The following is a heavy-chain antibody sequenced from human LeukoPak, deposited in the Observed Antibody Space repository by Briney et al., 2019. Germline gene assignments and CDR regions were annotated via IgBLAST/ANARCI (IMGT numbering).Heavy chain of an antibody. J-gene: IGHJ4*02. Sequence: ASVKVSCKASGYTFTSYGISWVRQAPGQGLEWMGIINPSGGSTSYAQKFQGRVTMTRDTSTSTVYMELSSLRSEDTAVYYCARPSPRYYFDYWGQGTLVTVSS. CDR1: GYTFTSYG. CDR2: INPSGGST. V-gene: IGHV1-46*01. CDR3: ARPSPRYYFDY. D-gene: IGHD4-17*01.